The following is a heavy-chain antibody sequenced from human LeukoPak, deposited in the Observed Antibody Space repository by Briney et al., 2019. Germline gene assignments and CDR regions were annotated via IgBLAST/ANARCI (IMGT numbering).Heavy chain of an antibody. D-gene: IGHD6-19*01. CDR2: VSHSGNT. CDR3: ARAGSGWSFDY. CDR1: GASISNYY. J-gene: IGHJ4*02. V-gene: IGHV4-59*01. Sequence: SETLSLTCTVSGASISNYYWSWIRQPPGKELEWIGYVSHSGNTNCNPSLKSRLTMSLDTSKNHFSLRLSSVNAADTAVYYCARAGSGWSFDYWGQGSLVTVSS.